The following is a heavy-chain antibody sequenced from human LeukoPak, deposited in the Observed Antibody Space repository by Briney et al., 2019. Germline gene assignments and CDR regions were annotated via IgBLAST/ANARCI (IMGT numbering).Heavy chain of an antibody. Sequence: ASVKVSCKAPGYTFTGYYMHWVRQAPGQGLEWMGRINPNSGVTNYAQKFQGRVTMTRDTSISTAYMELSRLRSDDTAVYYCARAGGGSYYLGVNFDYWGQGTLVTVSS. CDR1: GYTFTGYY. D-gene: IGHD1-26*01. V-gene: IGHV1-2*06. J-gene: IGHJ4*02. CDR2: INPNSGVT. CDR3: ARAGGGSYYLGVNFDY.